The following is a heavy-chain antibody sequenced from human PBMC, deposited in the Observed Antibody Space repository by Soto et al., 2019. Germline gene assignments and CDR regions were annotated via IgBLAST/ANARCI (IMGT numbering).Heavy chain of an antibody. D-gene: IGHD4-17*01. CDR1: GVTVSSNY. CDR3: ARDVDADFRTDFDY. Sequence: PGGSLRLSCAASGVTVSSNYIHWIRRAPGKGLEWISYISGNGEVIQYAASARGRFTISRDNAENSVYLEMESLRDEDTALYYCARDVDADFRTDFDYWGRGTLVTVSS. V-gene: IGHV3-11*01. CDR2: ISGNGEVI. J-gene: IGHJ4*02.